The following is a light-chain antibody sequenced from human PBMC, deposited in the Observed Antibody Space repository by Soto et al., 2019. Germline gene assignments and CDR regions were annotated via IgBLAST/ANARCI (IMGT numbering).Light chain of an antibody. CDR3: KHYNSYSDA. CDR1: QTISSW. Sequence: DIQMTQSPSTLSGSVGDRVTINSPPSQTISSWLAWYQQKPGKAPKLLIYKASTLKSGVPSRFSGSGSGTEFTLTISSLQTDDFATYYCKHYNSYSDAFGQGTKVDIK. V-gene: IGKV1-5*03. J-gene: IGKJ1*01. CDR2: KAS.